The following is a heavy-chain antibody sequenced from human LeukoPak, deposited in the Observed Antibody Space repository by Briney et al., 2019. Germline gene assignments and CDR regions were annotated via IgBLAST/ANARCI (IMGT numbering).Heavy chain of an antibody. CDR3: ARHLGGYSGYDYYYYYGMDV. Sequence: SETLSLTCTVSGGSISSYYWTWIRQPAGKGLEWIGRIYTTGSTNYNPSLNSRVTMSVDTSKNQFSLKLSSVTAADTAVYYCARHLGGYSGYDYYYYYGMDVWGQGTTVTVSS. CDR2: IYTTGST. J-gene: IGHJ6*02. CDR1: GGSISSYY. V-gene: IGHV4-4*07. D-gene: IGHD5-12*01.